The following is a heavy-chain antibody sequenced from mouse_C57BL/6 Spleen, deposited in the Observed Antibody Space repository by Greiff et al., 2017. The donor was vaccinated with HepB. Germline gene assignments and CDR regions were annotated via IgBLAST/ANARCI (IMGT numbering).Heavy chain of an antibody. CDR3: AKPRDYDDYYAMDY. CDR2: IWGDGST. V-gene: IGHV2-3*01. D-gene: IGHD2-4*01. J-gene: IGHJ4*01. Sequence: VKVVESGPGLVAPSQSLSITCTVSGFSFTSYGVSWVRQPPGKGLEWLGVIWGDGSTNYHSALISRLSISKDNSKSQVFLKLNSLQTDDTATYYCAKPRDYDDYYAMDYWGQGTSVTVSS. CDR1: GFSFTSYG.